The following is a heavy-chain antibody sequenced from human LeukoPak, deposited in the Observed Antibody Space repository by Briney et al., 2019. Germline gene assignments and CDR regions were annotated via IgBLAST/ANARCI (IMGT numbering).Heavy chain of an antibody. CDR3: ARDLYGGNSGEYY. J-gene: IGHJ4*02. D-gene: IGHD4-23*01. CDR1: GFTFSSYS. CDR2: ISSSSSYI. V-gene: IGHV3-21*01. Sequence: TTGGSLRLSCAASGFTFSSYSMNWVHQAPGKGLEWVSSISSSSSYIYYADSVKGRFTISRDNAKNSLYLQMNSLRAEDTAVYYCARDLYGGNSGEYYWGQGTLVTVSS.